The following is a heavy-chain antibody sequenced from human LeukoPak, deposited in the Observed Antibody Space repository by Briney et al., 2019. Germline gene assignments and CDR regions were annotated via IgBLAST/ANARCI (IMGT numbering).Heavy chain of an antibody. J-gene: IGHJ4*02. Sequence: PSETLSPTCTVSGGSISSYYWGWIRQPPGKGLEWIGSIYYSGSTYYNPSLKSRVTISVDTSKNQFSLKLSSVTAADTAVYYCARLQWELLRDWGQGTLVTVSS. CDR1: GGSISSYY. CDR3: ARLQWELLRD. D-gene: IGHD1-26*01. V-gene: IGHV4-39*01. CDR2: IYYSGST.